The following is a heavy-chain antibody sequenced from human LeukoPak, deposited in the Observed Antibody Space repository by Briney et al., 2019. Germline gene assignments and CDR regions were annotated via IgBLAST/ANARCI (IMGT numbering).Heavy chain of an antibody. CDR2: IKQDGSEK. V-gene: IGHV3-7*01. J-gene: IGHJ6*02. D-gene: IGHD5-24*01. CDR3: ARERRDGYNSWGTDV. Sequence: GGSLRLSCAASGFTFSSYWMSWVRQAPGKGLEWVANIKQDGSEKYYVDSVKGRFTISRDNAKNSLYLQMNSLRAEDTAVYYCARERRDGYNSWGTDVWGQGTTVTVSS. CDR1: GFTFSSYW.